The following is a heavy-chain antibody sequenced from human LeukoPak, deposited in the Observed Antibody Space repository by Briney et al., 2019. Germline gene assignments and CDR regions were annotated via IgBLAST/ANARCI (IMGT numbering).Heavy chain of an antibody. D-gene: IGHD6-19*01. CDR3: ARGGSSGYWGIDY. CDR1: GFTFSSYA. V-gene: IGHV3-30*04. J-gene: IGHJ4*02. Sequence: GGSLRLSCAASGFTFSSYAMHWVRQAPGKGLEWVAVISYDGRNKYYADSVKGRFTISRDNSKNTLYLQMNSLRAEDTAVYYCARGGSSGYWGIDYWGQGTLVTVSS. CDR2: ISYDGRNK.